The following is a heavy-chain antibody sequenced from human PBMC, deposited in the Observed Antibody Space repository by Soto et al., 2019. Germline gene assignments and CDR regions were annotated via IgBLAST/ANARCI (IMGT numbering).Heavy chain of an antibody. CDR3: ARAGDSSGPVALGY. CDR1: GGTISGWY. CDR2: IYYSGST. J-gene: IGHJ4*02. V-gene: IGHV4-59*12. D-gene: IGHD3-22*01. Sequence: PSETLSLTCTVSGGTISGWYWSWIRQPPGKGLEWIGYIYYSGSTNCNPSLKSRVTISVDRSKNQFSLKLSSVTAADTAVYYCARAGDSSGPVALGYWGQGTLVTVSS.